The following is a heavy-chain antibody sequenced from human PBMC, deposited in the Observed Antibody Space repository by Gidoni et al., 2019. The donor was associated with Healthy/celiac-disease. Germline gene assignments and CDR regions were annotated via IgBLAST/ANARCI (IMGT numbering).Heavy chain of an antibody. CDR1: GGSIRRSSYY. CDR3: ARQGGDIVVVPAAYNWFDP. J-gene: IGHJ5*02. Sequence: QLQLQESGPGLVKPSETLSLTCTVSGGSIRRSSYYWGWIRQPPGKGLEWIGSIYYSGSTYYNPALKSRVTISVDTSKNQFSLKLSSVTAADTAVYYCARQGGDIVVVPAAYNWFDPWGQGTLVTVSS. V-gene: IGHV4-39*01. D-gene: IGHD2-2*01. CDR2: IYYSGST.